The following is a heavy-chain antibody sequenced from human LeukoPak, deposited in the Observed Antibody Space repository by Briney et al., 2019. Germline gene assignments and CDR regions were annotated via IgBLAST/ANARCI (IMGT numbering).Heavy chain of an antibody. Sequence: SETLSLTCTVPGGSISSYYWSWIRKPPGKGLEGIGNNYYTGSTNYNPSLKSRVTISLDTSKNQFSLKLSSVTAADTALYYCARHFKVSGTKLDYYYYGMDVWGQGTTVTVSS. V-gene: IGHV4-59*08. CDR3: ARHFKVSGTKLDYYYYGMDV. CDR1: GGSISSYY. CDR2: NYYTGST. D-gene: IGHD3-10*01. J-gene: IGHJ6*02.